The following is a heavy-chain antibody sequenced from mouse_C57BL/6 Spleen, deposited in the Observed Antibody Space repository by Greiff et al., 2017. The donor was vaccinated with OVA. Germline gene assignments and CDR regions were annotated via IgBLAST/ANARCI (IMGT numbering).Heavy chain of an antibody. D-gene: IGHD1-1*01. V-gene: IGHV14-3*01. CDR3: ASNYGSSYGNFDY. CDR2: IDPANGNT. CDR1: GFNIKNTY. J-gene: IGHJ2*01. Sequence: QLKESVAELVRPGASVKLSCTASGFNIKNTYMHWVKQRPEQGLEWIGRIDPANGNTKYAPKFQGKATITADTSSNTAYLQLSSLTSEDTAIYYCASNYGSSYGNFDYWGQGTTLTVSS.